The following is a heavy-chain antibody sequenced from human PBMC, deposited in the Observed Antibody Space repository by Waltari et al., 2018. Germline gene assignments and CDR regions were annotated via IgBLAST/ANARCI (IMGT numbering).Heavy chain of an antibody. CDR1: GYSISSGYY. Sequence: QVQLQESGPGLVQPSETLSLTCAVCGYSISSGYYWGWIRQPPGKGLEWIGSIYHSGSTYYNPSLKSRVTISVDTSKNQFSLKLSSVTAADTAVYYCASGLNMGDGYDWGQGTMVTVSS. V-gene: IGHV4-38-2*01. J-gene: IGHJ3*01. CDR3: ASGLNMGDGYD. CDR2: IYHSGST. D-gene: IGHD5-12*01.